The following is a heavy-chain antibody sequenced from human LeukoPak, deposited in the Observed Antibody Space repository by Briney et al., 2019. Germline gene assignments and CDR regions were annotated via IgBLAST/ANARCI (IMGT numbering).Heavy chain of an antibody. J-gene: IGHJ4*02. D-gene: IGHD3-9*01. V-gene: IGHV3-30*04. CDR3: ARVHDTTGYYHYFDS. CDR2: ISYHGSNE. CDR1: GFTYSTYP. Sequence: TGGSLRLFCEASGFTYSTYPMLCLRQAPDRARECGEIISYHGSNEYYADSVKGRFTISIDNSKNTLYLQMNNPRVEDTAIYYCARVHDTTGYYHYFDSWGQGTLVTVSS.